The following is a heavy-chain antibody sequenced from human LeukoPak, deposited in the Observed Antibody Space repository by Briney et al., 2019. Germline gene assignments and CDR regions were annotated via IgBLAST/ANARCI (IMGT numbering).Heavy chain of an antibody. V-gene: IGHV1-69*13. CDR2: IIPIFGTA. CDR3: AREQLKGEYYFDY. J-gene: IGHJ4*02. CDR1: GGTFSSYA. D-gene: IGHD6-13*01. Sequence: ASVEVSCKASGGTFSSYAISWVRQAPGQGLEWMGGIIPIFGTANYAQKFQGRVTITADESTSTAYMELSSLRSEDTAVYYCAREQLKGEYYFDYWGQGTLVTVSS.